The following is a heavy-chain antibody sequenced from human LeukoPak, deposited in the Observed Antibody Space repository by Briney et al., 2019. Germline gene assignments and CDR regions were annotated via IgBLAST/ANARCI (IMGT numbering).Heavy chain of an antibody. D-gene: IGHD6-13*01. CDR2: ISSSGSPI. CDR3: AREYDSRARFDS. V-gene: IGHV3-48*01. J-gene: IGHJ4*02. CDR1: GDSFIRHT. Sequence: GGSLRLSCVGSGDSFIRHTMIWVRRAQRKGMEWIAYISSSGSPIYYADSVKGRFTVSRDNARTSLFLHMNSLRAEDTAVYYCAREYDSRARFDSWGQGTLVTVSS.